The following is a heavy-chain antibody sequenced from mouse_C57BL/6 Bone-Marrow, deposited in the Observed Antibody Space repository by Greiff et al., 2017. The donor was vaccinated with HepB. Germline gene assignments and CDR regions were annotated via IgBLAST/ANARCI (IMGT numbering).Heavy chain of an antibody. Sequence: VQLKESGPELVKPGASVKIPCKASGYTFTDYNMDWVKQSHGKSLEWIGDINPNNGGTIYNQKFKGEATLTVDKSSSTAYMELRSLTSEDTAVYYCARGARRQLLAYWGQGTLVTVSA. CDR2: INPNNGGT. CDR3: ARGARRQLLAY. D-gene: IGHD3-2*01. J-gene: IGHJ3*01. CDR1: GYTFTDYN. V-gene: IGHV1-18*01.